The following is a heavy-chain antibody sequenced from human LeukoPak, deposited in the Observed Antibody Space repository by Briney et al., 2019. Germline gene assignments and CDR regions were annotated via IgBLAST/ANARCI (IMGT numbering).Heavy chain of an antibody. CDR3: ARARDFTGSYPDVFDV. D-gene: IGHD1-26*01. CDR2: VHHSGYI. V-gene: IGHV4-59*01. J-gene: IGHJ3*01. Sequence: PSETLSLTCSASGASITNYYWNWLRQSPGKGLEWIGDVHHSGYINYNPSVKSRIAMSVYTSRSQFSLSLTSVTAADTAVYYCARARDFTGSYPDVFDVWGQGTMVTVSS. CDR1: GASITNYY.